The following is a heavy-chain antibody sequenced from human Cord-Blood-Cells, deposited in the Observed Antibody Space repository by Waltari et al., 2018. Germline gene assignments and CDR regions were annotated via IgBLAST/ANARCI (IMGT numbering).Heavy chain of an antibody. D-gene: IGHD2-2*01. CDR3: ASTLGYCSSTSCYADAFDI. V-gene: IGHV5-51*03. CDR2: IYPGDSDT. Sequence: EVQLVQSGAEVKKPGESLTISCKGSGSSFTSSWLGLVPQIPGNGREWMGIIYPGDSDTRYSPSFQGQVTISADKSISTAYLQWSSLKASDTAMYYCASTLGYCSSTSCYADAFDIWGQGTMVTVSS. J-gene: IGHJ3*02. CDR1: GSSFTSSW.